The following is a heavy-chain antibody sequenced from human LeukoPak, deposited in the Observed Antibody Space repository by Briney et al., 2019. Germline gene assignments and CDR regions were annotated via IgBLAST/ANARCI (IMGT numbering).Heavy chain of an antibody. V-gene: IGHV3-7*01. CDR3: AKGTKLAVAANNYFDY. CDR2: IKQDGSEK. D-gene: IGHD2-15*01. CDR1: GFTFSSYG. Sequence: GGSLRLSCAASGFTFSSYGMHWVRQAPGKGLEWVANIKQDGSEKYYVDSVKGRFTISRDNAKNSLYLQMNSLRAEDTAVYYCAKGTKLAVAANNYFDYWGQGTLLTVSS. J-gene: IGHJ4*02.